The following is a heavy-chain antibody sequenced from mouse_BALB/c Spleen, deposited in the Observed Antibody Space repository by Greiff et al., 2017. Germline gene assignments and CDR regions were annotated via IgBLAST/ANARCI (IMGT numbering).Heavy chain of an antibody. Sequence: EVKLVESGGGLVKSGGSLKLSCAASGFTFSSSTMYWVRQTPEQRLEWVATISSGGSYTYYPNSVKGRFTIARDNATNTLYLQVSSLKSEDTAMYYCTRAGDYYGRSYDYYAMDYWGQGTSVTVSS. D-gene: IGHD1-1*01. V-gene: IGHV5-6-4*01. CDR3: TRAGDYYGRSYDYYAMDY. CDR2: ISSGGSYT. J-gene: IGHJ4*01. CDR1: GFTFSSST.